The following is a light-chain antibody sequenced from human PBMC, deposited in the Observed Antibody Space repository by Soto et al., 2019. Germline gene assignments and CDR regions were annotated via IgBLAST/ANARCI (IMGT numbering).Light chain of an antibody. CDR3: QQYNSYSEA. CDR2: KAS. J-gene: IGKJ1*01. Sequence: DIQMTQSPFTLSASVGDRVTITCRASQSISSWLAWYQQKPGKAPKLLIYKASTLESGVPSNFSGSGSGTEFTLTISSLQPEDFATYYCQQYNSYSEAFGQGTKVELK. V-gene: IGKV1-5*03. CDR1: QSISSW.